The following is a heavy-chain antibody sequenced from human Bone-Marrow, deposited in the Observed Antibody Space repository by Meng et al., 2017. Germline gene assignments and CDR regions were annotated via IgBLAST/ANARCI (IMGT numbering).Heavy chain of an antibody. D-gene: IGHD3-3*01. CDR3: ARDSESYYDFWSGYSLLGYYYYGMDV. CDR2: ISAYNGNT. J-gene: IGHJ6*02. V-gene: IGHV1-69*08. CDR1: GGTFSSYT. Sequence: SVKVSCKASGGTFSSYTISWVRQAPGQGLEWMGWISAYNGNTNYAQKFQGRVTITADKSTSTAYMELSSLRSEDTAVYYCARDSESYYDFWSGYSLLGYYYYGMDVWGQGTTVTVSS.